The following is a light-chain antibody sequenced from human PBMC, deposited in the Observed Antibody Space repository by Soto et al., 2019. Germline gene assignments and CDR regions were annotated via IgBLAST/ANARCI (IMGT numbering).Light chain of an antibody. Sequence: VVVPRSALARTVSRGQPDSISCRSNQSLVHSDGIAYFSWFQQRPGRSPRRLIYKVSNRDSGVPARFSGSGSGTDFALKISRVEAEDVGVYYWMQGTHWPITFGQGTRLEIK. CDR1: QSLVHSDGIAY. CDR2: KVS. CDR3: MQGTHWPIT. J-gene: IGKJ5*01. V-gene: IGKV2-30*02.